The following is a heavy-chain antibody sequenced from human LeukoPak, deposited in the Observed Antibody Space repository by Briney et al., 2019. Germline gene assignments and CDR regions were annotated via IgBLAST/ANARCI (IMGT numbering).Heavy chain of an antibody. CDR3: GRLGGDYGGNIDY. CDR1: GFTFSGSA. CDR2: IRSKPNSYAT. D-gene: IGHD4-23*01. V-gene: IGHV3-73*01. Sequence: GGSLKLSCAASGFTFSGSAMHWVRQASGKGLEWVGRIRSKPNSYATAYGASVKGRFTISRDDSENTAYLEMDSLKTEDTAVYYCGRLGGDYGGNIDYWGQGILVTVSS. J-gene: IGHJ4*02.